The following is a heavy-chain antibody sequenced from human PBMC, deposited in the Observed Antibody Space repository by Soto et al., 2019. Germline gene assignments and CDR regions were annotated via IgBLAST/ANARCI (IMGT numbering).Heavy chain of an antibody. J-gene: IGHJ4*02. CDR3: ARLGDSSEDY. Sequence: SETLSLTCTVSGGSISSSSYYWGWIRQPPGKGLEWIGSIYYSGSTYYNPSLKSRVTISVDTSKNQFSLKLSSVTAADTAVYYCARLGDSSEDYWGQGTLVTVSS. V-gene: IGHV4-39*07. CDR2: IYYSGST. CDR1: GGSISSSSYY. D-gene: IGHD6-19*01.